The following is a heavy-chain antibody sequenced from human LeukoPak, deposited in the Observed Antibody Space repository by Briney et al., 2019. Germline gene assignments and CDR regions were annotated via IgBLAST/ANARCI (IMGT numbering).Heavy chain of an antibody. V-gene: IGHV4-4*07. J-gene: IGHJ5*02. Sequence: SETLSLTCTMSGDSISLYYWTWIRQPAGKGLEWIGRIHTSGNTNYNPSLKSRVTMSVDTSKNQFSLKLSSVTAADTAVYYCARESYDSGEFSWGQGTLVTVSP. CDR2: IHTSGNT. CDR3: ARESYDSGEFS. D-gene: IGHD3-22*01. CDR1: GDSISLYY.